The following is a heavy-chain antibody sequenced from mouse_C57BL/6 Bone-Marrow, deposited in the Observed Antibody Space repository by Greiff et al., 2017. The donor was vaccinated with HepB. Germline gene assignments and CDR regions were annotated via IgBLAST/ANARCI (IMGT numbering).Heavy chain of an antibody. CDR2: IYPRSGNT. Sequence: VQLQQSGAELARPGASVKLSCKASGYTFTSYGISWVKQRTGQGLEWIGEIYPRSGNTYYNEKFKGKATLTADKSSSTAYTELRSLTSEDSAVYFCARDTDYYGSFAYWGQGTLVTVSA. J-gene: IGHJ3*01. CDR3: ARDTDYYGSFAY. D-gene: IGHD1-1*01. V-gene: IGHV1-81*01. CDR1: GYTFTSYG.